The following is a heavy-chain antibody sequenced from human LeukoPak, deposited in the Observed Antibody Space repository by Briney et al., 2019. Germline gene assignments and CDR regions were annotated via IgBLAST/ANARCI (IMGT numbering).Heavy chain of an antibody. V-gene: IGHV4-39*01. Sequence: SETLSLTCTVSGGSISSSSYYWGWSPQPPGKGLERIGRMYYSGTAYSLPALQRPVAISVDTSKSTFSLKLSSVTAAHTAVFYCARAYASSGYRGLGYFDYWGQGTLVTVSS. D-gene: IGHD3-22*01. J-gene: IGHJ4*02. CDR1: GGSISSSSYY. CDR3: ARAYASSGYRGLGYFDY. CDR2: MYYSGTA.